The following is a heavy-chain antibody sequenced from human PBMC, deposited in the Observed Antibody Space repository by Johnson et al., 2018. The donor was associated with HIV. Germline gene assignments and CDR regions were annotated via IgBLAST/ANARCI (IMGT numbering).Heavy chain of an antibody. CDR2: IKQDGSEK. CDR1: GFTFSSYW. V-gene: IGHV3-7*05. D-gene: IGHD2-15*01. Sequence: VQLVESGGGLVQPGGSLRLSCAASGFTFSSYWLSWVRQAPGKGLEWVANIKQDGSEKYYVDSVKGRFTISRDNAKNSLYLQMNSLRAEDTAVYYCARDPDVTPGAFDIWGQGTMVTVSS. J-gene: IGHJ3*02. CDR3: ARDPDVTPGAFDI.